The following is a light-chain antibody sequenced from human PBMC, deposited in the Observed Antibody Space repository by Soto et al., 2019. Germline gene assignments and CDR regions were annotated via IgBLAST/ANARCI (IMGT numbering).Light chain of an antibody. CDR3: QQSATKMWT. CDR2: TTS. V-gene: IGKV1-39*01. CDR1: QVITSS. Sequence: DIQMTQSPSSLSASVGDRVTLTCRASQVITSSLNWYQQKPGKAPKLLIYTTSSLQSGVPSRFRGGGSGTDFTPTSSSLLPEDVAAYYCQQSATKMWTFGQGTKVEIK. J-gene: IGKJ1*01.